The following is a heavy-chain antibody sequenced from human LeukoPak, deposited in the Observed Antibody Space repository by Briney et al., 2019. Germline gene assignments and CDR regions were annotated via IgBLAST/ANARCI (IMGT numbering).Heavy chain of an antibody. Sequence: GGSLRLSCAASGFTFSSYAMSWVRQAPGNGLEWVSAISGSGGSTYYADSVKGRFTISRDNSKNTLYLQMNSLRAEDTAVYYCAKDPGARYKAYDFWSGSSYGFDYWGQGTLVTVSS. CDR1: GFTFSSYA. CDR2: ISGSGGST. J-gene: IGHJ4*02. CDR3: AKDPGARYKAYDFWSGSSYGFDY. V-gene: IGHV3-23*01. D-gene: IGHD3-3*01.